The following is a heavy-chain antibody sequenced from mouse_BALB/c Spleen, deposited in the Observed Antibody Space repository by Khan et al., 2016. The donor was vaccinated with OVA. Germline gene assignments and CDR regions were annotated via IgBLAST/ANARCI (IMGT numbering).Heavy chain of an antibody. CDR3: ARTARIKY. CDR2: ISYSGST. D-gene: IGHD1-2*01. CDR1: GYSITSGYG. V-gene: IGHV3-2*02. Sequence: EVQLQESGPGLVKPSQSLSLTCTVTGYSITSGYGWNWIRQFPGNKLELMGYISYSGSTNYNPSLKSRISITRDTAKNQLFLQLNSVTTEDTATYYCARTARIKYWGQGTTLTVSS. J-gene: IGHJ2*01.